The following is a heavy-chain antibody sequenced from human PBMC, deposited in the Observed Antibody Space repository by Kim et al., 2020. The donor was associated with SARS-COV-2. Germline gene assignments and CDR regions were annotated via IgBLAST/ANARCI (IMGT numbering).Heavy chain of an antibody. Sequence: SETLSLTCAVHGGSFGGYYWSWIRQPPGKGLGWMGEISQIGSTNDNSSLKSRVTITEDTSKNQLPLRLSLVTAADTALYFGARGLGLAAAGPCASWGQGTLVTVSS. J-gene: IGHJ5*02. CDR2: ISQIGST. V-gene: IGHV4-34*01. D-gene: IGHD6-13*01. CDR1: GGSFGGYY. CDR3: ARGLGLAAAGPCAS.